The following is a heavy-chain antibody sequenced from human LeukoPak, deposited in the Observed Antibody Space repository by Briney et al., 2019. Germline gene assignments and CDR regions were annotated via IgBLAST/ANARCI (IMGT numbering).Heavy chain of an antibody. CDR1: GFSSGDYA. V-gene: IGHV3-23*01. CDR3: AKANWVSNADAVW. D-gene: IGHD1-1*01. Sequence: GGSLRLSCAASGFSSGDYAMSWVRQAPARGPEWVSSISGGGETFYADSVKGRFTLSRDLSRNTVFLQLNNLRVEDTAIYYCAKANWVSNADAVWWGQGTQVTVSS. J-gene: IGHJ4*02. CDR2: ISGGGET.